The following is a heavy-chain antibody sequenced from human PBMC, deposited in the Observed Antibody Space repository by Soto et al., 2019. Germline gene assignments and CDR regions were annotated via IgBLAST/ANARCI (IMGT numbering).Heavy chain of an antibody. CDR1: GFTFGDSY. D-gene: IGHD2-15*01. Sequence: PGGSLRLSCAGSGFTFGDSYMSWIRQAPGKGLEWLSYISPGSRYPAYADSVKGRFTISRDNAKRSLYLQMMSLTAEDTAIYYCVRGGAAGLFDPWGQGTMVTVPQ. CDR3: VRGGAAGLFDP. CDR2: ISPGSRYP. V-gene: IGHV3-11*06. J-gene: IGHJ5*02.